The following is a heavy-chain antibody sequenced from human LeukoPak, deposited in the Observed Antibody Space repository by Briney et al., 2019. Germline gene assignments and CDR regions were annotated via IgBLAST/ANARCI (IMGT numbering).Heavy chain of an antibody. CDR1: GGSISSYY. Sequence: SETLSLTCTVSGGSISSYYWSWIRQPPGKGLEWIGYIYYSGSTNYNPSFKSRVTISVDTSKNQFSLKLSSVTAADTAVYYCAREGDRDYGGNFDPWGQGTLVTVSS. D-gene: IGHD4-23*01. CDR3: AREGDRDYGGNFDP. J-gene: IGHJ5*02. V-gene: IGHV4-59*01. CDR2: IYYSGST.